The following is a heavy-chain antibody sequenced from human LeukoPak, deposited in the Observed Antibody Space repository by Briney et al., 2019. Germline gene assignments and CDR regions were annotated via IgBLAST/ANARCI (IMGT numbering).Heavy chain of an antibody. CDR3: ARRWVYDKRAFDA. Sequence: SETLSLTCTVSGGSISSSYYWGWIRQPPGKGLEWIGSIYYSGNTYYNPSLKSRVTISVDTSKNQFSLKLSSVTAADTAVYYCARRWVYDKRAFDAWGQGTMVTVSS. D-gene: IGHD3-16*01. V-gene: IGHV4-39*01. CDR1: GGSISSSYY. J-gene: IGHJ3*01. CDR2: IYYSGNT.